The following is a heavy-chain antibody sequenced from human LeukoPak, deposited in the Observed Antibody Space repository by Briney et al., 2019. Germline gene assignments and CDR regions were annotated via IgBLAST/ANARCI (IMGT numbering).Heavy chain of an antibody. J-gene: IGHJ3*02. CDR1: GGSISSYY. CDR3: ARDFPSPTGSYAFDI. CDR2: IYYSGST. Sequence: SETLSLTCTVYGGSISSYYWSWIRQPPGKGLEWIGYIYYSGSTNYNPSLKSRVTISVDTSKNQFSLELSSVTAADTAVYYCARDFPSPTGSYAFDIWGQGTMVTVSS. V-gene: IGHV4-59*01. D-gene: IGHD4-11*01.